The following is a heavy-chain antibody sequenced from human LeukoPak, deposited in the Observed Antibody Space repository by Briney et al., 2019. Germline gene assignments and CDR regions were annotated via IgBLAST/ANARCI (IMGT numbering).Heavy chain of an antibody. V-gene: IGHV3-21*01. CDR1: GFTFSSYS. CDR2: ISSSSSYI. D-gene: IGHD3-16*01. CDR3: ARGGVYVWGIGNVDC. Sequence: GGSLRLSCAASGFTFSSYSMNWVRQAPGKGLEWVSSISSSSSYIYYADSVKGRFTISRDNAKNSLYLQMNSLRAEDTAVYYCARGGVYVWGIGNVDCWGQGTLVTVSS. J-gene: IGHJ4*02.